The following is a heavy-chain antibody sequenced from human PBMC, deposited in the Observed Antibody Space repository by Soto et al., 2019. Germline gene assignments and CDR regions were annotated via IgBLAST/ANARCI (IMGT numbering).Heavy chain of an antibody. D-gene: IGHD7-27*01. CDR3: AREPITNWGNDAFDI. V-gene: IGHV3-53*01. J-gene: IGHJ3*02. CDR2: IYSGGST. Sequence: GGSLRLSCAASGFTVSSNYMSWVRQAPGKGLQWVSAIYSGGSTYYADSVKGRFTISRDNSKNTLYLQMNSLRAEDTDVYYCAREPITNWGNDAFDIWGRGKMITV. CDR1: GFTVSSNY.